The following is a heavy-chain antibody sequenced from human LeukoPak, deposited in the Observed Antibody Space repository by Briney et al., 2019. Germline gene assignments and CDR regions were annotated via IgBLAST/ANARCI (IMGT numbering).Heavy chain of an antibody. Sequence: GGSLRLSCAASGFTFSDYYMSWVRQAPGKGLEWVSVIYSGGSTYYADSVKGRFTISRDNSKNTLYLQMNSLRAEDTAVYYCARGHYYYYYYMDVWGKGTTVTVSS. CDR1: GFTFSDYY. CDR3: ARGHYYYYYYMDV. CDR2: IYSGGST. V-gene: IGHV3-53*01. J-gene: IGHJ6*03.